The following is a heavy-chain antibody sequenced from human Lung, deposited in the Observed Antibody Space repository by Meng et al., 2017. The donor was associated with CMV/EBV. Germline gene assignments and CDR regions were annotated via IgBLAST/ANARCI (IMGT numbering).Heavy chain of an antibody. CDR1: GGSISSSSYY. Sequence: SXTLSLTCTVSGGSISSSSYYWGWIRQPPGKGLEWIGSIYYSGSTYYNPSLKSRVTISVDTSKNQFSLKLSSVTAADTAVYYCARDIYHTDIVVVRSDAFYIWGQGXMVTVSS. J-gene: IGHJ3*02. CDR3: ARDIYHTDIVVVRSDAFYI. V-gene: IGHV4-39*07. D-gene: IGHD2-2*01. CDR2: IYYSGST.